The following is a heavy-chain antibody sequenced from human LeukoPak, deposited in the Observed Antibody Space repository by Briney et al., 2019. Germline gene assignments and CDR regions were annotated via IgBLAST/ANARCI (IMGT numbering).Heavy chain of an antibody. Sequence: GRSLRLSCAASGFTFDDYAMHWVRQAPGKGLEWVSYIDAGATSTNYADSVWGRFTLSRDNAQNSVHLQMNSLRDEDTAVYYCVRGRLLRSTKYFDYWGQGALVTVSS. J-gene: IGHJ4*02. D-gene: IGHD2-21*02. CDR2: IDAGATST. CDR3: VRGRLLRSTKYFDY. CDR1: GFTFDDYA. V-gene: IGHV3-48*03.